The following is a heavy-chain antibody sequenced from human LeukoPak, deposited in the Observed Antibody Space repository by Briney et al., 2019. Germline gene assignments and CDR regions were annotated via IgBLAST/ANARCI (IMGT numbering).Heavy chain of an antibody. CDR1: GGSFSGYY. CDR3: ARLLGCSSTSCYPNAFDI. Sequence: SETLSLTCAVYGGSFSGYYWSWIRQPPGKGLEWIGEINHSGSTNYNPSLKSRVTISVDTSKNQFSLKLSSVTAADTAVYYCARLLGCSSTSCYPNAFDIWGQGTMVTVSS. CDR2: INHSGST. J-gene: IGHJ3*02. V-gene: IGHV4-34*01. D-gene: IGHD2-2*01.